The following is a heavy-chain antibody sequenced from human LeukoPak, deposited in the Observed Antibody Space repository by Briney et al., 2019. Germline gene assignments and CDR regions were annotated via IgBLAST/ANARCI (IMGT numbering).Heavy chain of an antibody. D-gene: IGHD6-19*01. CDR3: AREGGQWLAFDY. V-gene: IGHV1-8*01. CDR2: VNPSSGVT. Sequence: GASVKVSCKAFGYTFTTYDINWVRQATGQGLEWMGWVNPSSGVTRYAQKFQGRVTMTRNTSISTAYMELSSLRSEDTAVYYCAREGGQWLAFDYWGQGTLVTVSS. CDR1: GYTFTTYD. J-gene: IGHJ4*02.